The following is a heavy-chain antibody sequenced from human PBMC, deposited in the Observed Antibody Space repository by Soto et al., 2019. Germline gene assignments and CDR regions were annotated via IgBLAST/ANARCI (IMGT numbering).Heavy chain of an antibody. J-gene: IGHJ4*02. V-gene: IGHV4-59*08. CDR3: ARHSGKRGQYQLLDY. D-gene: IGHD2-2*01. CDR1: GGSISSYY. Sequence: QVQLQESGPGLVKPSETLSLTCTVSGGSISSYYWSWIRQPPGKGLEWIGNIYYSGSTNYNPSLKSRGTISVDSSKNQFSLKLSSVTAADTAVYFCARHSGKRGQYQLLDYWGQGTLVTVSS. CDR2: IYYSGST.